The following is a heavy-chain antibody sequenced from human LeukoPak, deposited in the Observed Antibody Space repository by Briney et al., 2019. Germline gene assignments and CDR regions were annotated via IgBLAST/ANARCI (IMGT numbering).Heavy chain of an antibody. Sequence: ASVKVSCKASGYTFTSYGISWVRQAPGQGLEWMGWISAYNGNTNYAQKLQGRVTMTTDTSTSTAYMELRSLRSDDTAVYYCARDGVDCSSTSCYISGYFQHWGQGTLVTVSS. CDR1: GYTFTSYG. V-gene: IGHV1-18*01. D-gene: IGHD2-2*02. CDR2: ISAYNGNT. J-gene: IGHJ1*01. CDR3: ARDGVDCSSTSCYISGYFQH.